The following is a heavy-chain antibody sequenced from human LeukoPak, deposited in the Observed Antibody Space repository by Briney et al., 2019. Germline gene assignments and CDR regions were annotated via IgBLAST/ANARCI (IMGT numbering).Heavy chain of an antibody. CDR3: ARDAVLRYFDWLTYYFDY. Sequence: ASVKVSCKASGYTFTGYYMHWVRQAPGQGLEWMGWINPNSGGTNYAQEFQGRVTMTRDTSISTAYMELSRLRSDDTAVYYCARDAVLRYFDWLTYYFDYWGQGTLVTVSS. CDR2: INPNSGGT. CDR1: GYTFTGYY. D-gene: IGHD3-9*01. J-gene: IGHJ4*02. V-gene: IGHV1-2*02.